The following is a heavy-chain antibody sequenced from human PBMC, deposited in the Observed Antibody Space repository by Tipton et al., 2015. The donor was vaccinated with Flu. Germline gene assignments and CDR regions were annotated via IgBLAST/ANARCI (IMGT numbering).Heavy chain of an antibody. CDR2: IKQDGSEK. J-gene: IGHJ5*02. Sequence: SLRLSCAASGFTFSSYWMSWVRQAPGKGLEWVANIKQDGSEKKYVDSVKGRFTVSRDNSKNMLSLQMNSLRAEDTAVYYCARGQGANPWGQGTLVTVSS. CDR1: GFTFSSYW. V-gene: IGHV3-7*03. CDR3: ARGQGANP.